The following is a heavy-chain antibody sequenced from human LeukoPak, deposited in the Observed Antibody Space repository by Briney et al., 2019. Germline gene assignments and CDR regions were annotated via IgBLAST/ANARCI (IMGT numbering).Heavy chain of an antibody. CDR2: TYYRSKWYN. CDR1: GDSVSSNSAA. D-gene: IGHD2-2*01. V-gene: IGHV6-1*01. J-gene: IGHJ4*02. Sequence: SQTLSLTCAISGDSVSSNSAAWNWIRQSPSRGLEWLGRTYYRSKWYNDYAVSVKSRITINPDTSKNQSSLQLNSVTPEDTAVFYCARETDIVVVPAAIDYWGQGTLVTVSS. CDR3: ARETDIVVVPAAIDY.